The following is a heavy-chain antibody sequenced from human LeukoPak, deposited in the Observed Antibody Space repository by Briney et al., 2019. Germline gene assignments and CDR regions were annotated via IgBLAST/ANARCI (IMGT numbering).Heavy chain of an antibody. Sequence: ASVKVSCKASGGTFSSYAISWVRQAPGQGLEWMEGIIPIFGTANYAQKFQGRVTITTDESTSTAYMELSSLRSEDTAVYYCAKATYYYDSRTSDAFDIWGQGTMVTVSS. CDR1: GGTFSSYA. D-gene: IGHD3-22*01. J-gene: IGHJ3*02. CDR2: IIPIFGTA. CDR3: AKATYYYDSRTSDAFDI. V-gene: IGHV1-69*05.